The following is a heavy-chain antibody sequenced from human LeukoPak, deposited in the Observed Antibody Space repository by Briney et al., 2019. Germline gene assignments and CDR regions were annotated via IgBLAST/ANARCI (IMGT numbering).Heavy chain of an antibody. CDR2: IRYDGSNK. V-gene: IGHV3-30*02. CDR3: AKYESYGMPLDY. J-gene: IGHJ4*02. D-gene: IGHD5-18*01. Sequence: GGSLRLSCAASGFTFSSYGTHWVRQAPGKGLEWVAFIRYDGSNKCYADSVKGRFTISRDNSKNTLYLQMNSLRAEDTAVYYCAKYESYGMPLDYWGQGTLVTVSS. CDR1: GFTFSSYG.